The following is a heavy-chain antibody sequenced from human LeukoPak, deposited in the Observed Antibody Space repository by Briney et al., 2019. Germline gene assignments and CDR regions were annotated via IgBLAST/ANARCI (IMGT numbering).Heavy chain of an antibody. Sequence: PSETLSLTCTVSGGSISSYYWSWIRQPPGKGLEWTGYIYYSGSTNYNPSLKSRVTISVDTSKNQFSLKLSSVTAADTAVYYCARASYYDFWSGFDYWGQGTLVTVSS. D-gene: IGHD3-3*01. CDR1: GGSISSYY. V-gene: IGHV4-59*01. CDR3: ARASYYDFWSGFDY. J-gene: IGHJ4*02. CDR2: IYYSGST.